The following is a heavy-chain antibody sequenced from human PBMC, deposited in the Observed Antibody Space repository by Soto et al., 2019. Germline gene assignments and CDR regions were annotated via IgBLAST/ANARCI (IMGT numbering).Heavy chain of an antibody. V-gene: IGHV1-18*01. D-gene: IGHD6-19*01. Sequence: ASVKVSCKASGYTFTSYGISWVRQAPGQGLEWMGWISAYNGNTNYAQKLQGRVTMTTDTSTSTAYMELSRLRSDDTAVYYCAREEAVARTYGGYYFDYWGQGTLVTVS. CDR3: AREEAVARTYGGYYFDY. J-gene: IGHJ4*02. CDR2: ISAYNGNT. CDR1: GYTFTSYG.